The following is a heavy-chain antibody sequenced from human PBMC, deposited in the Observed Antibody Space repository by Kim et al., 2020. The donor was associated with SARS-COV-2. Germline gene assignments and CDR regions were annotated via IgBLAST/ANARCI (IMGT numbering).Heavy chain of an antibody. CDR1: GGSISSYY. Sequence: SETLSLTCTVSGGSISSYYWIWIRQPPGKGLEWIGYIHYSGSTNYNPSLKSRVTISIDTSKNQFSLRLSSVTAADTAVYYCARHYSSGWYWFDPWGQGTLVTVSS. CDR3: ARHYSSGWYWFDP. V-gene: IGHV4-59*13. J-gene: IGHJ5*02. D-gene: IGHD6-19*01. CDR2: IHYSGST.